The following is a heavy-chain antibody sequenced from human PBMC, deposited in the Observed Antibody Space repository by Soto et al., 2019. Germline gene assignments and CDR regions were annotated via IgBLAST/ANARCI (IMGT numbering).Heavy chain of an antibody. CDR2: IYPGDSDT. V-gene: IGHV5-51*01. CDR3: ARGYCTTTICYPWSDP. J-gene: IGHJ5*02. D-gene: IGHD2-2*01. CDR1: GYAFTGYW. Sequence: PGESLKSSFPGSGYAFTGYWIAWVRQMPGKGLEWMGIIYPGDSDTRYSPSFQGQVTISADKAIATAYLQWSSLKASDTAMYDCARGYCTTTICYPWSDPGGQGSRVTVSS.